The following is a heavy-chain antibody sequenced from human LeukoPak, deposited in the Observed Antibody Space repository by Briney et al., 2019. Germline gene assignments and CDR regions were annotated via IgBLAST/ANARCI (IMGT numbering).Heavy chain of an antibody. V-gene: IGHV3-30*18. CDR3: AKDAALGYCSSTSCYDPAFDI. Sequence: GGSPRLSCAASGFTFSSYSMHWVRQAPGKGLEWVAVISYDGSNKYYADSVKGRFTISRDNSKNTLYLQMNSLRAEDTAVYYCAKDAALGYCSSTSCYDPAFDIWGQGTMVTVSS. CDR2: ISYDGSNK. CDR1: GFTFSSYS. J-gene: IGHJ3*02. D-gene: IGHD2-2*01.